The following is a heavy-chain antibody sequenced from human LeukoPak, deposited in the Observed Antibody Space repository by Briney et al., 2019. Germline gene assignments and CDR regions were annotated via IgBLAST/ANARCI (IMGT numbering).Heavy chain of an antibody. CDR3: AKVRPLYCSSTSCYDWFDP. CDR2: ISGSGGST. Sequence: PGGSLRLSCAASGFTFSSYAMSWVRQAPGKGLEWVSAISGSGGSTYYADSVKGRFTISRDNSKNTLYLQMNSLRAEDTAVYYRAKVRPLYCSSTSCYDWFDPWGQGTLVTVFS. J-gene: IGHJ5*02. D-gene: IGHD2-2*01. V-gene: IGHV3-23*01. CDR1: GFTFSSYA.